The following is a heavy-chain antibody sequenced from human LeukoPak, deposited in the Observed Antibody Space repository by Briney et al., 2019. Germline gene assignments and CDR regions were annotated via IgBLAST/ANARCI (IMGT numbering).Heavy chain of an antibody. CDR3: ARAGLRFLEWLPKSLCFDY. Sequence: PSETLSLTCTVSGGSISSYYWSWIRQPPGKGLEWIGYIYYSGSTNYNPSLKSRVTISVDTSKNQFSLKLSSVTAADTAVYYCARAGLRFLEWLPKSLCFDYWGQGTLVTVSS. CDR2: IYYSGST. V-gene: IGHV4-59*12. D-gene: IGHD3-3*01. J-gene: IGHJ4*02. CDR1: GGSISSYY.